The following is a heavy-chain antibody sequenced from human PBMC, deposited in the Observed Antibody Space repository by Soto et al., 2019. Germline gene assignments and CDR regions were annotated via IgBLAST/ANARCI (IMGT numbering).Heavy chain of an antibody. Sequence: EVQLVESGGGLVQPGRSLRLSCAASGCTFDDYAMHWVRQGPGKGLEWVSSISWNSGNLGYADSVKGRFTISRDNAKNSLCLLMNSLRGEETALYYFAKGATTTVFAFNDYWGQGPLVTVSS. V-gene: IGHV3-9*01. CDR1: GCTFDDYA. CDR3: AKGATTTVFAFNDY. J-gene: IGHJ4*02. CDR2: ISWNSGNL. D-gene: IGHD4-17*01.